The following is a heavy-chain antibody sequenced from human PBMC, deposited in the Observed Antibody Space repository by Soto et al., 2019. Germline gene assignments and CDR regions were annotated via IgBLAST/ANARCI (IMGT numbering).Heavy chain of an antibody. CDR2: IWYDGSNK. CDR3: ARDSDYGDYIRHFDY. CDR1: GFTFSSYG. J-gene: IGHJ4*02. D-gene: IGHD4-17*01. V-gene: IGHV3-33*01. Sequence: QVQLVESGGGVVQPGRSLRLSCAASGFTFSSYGMHWVRQAPGKGLEWVAVIWYDGSNKYYADSVKGRFTISRDNSKNTLYLPMNSLRAEDTAVYYCARDSDYGDYIRHFDYWGQGTLVTVSS.